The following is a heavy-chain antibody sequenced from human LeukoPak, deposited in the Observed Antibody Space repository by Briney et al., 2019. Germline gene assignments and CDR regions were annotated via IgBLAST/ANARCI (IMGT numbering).Heavy chain of an antibody. V-gene: IGHV4-4*07. CDR2: IYTSGST. CDR1: GGSISGYY. J-gene: IGHJ4*02. CDR3: ARHRLYYDILTGYYPPYYFDY. D-gene: IGHD3-9*01. Sequence: SETLSLTCTVSGGSISGYYWSWIRQPAGKGLEWIGRIYTSGSTNYNPSLKSRVTMSVDTSKNQFSLKLSSVTAADTAVYYCARHRLYYDILTGYYPPYYFDYWGQGTLVTVSS.